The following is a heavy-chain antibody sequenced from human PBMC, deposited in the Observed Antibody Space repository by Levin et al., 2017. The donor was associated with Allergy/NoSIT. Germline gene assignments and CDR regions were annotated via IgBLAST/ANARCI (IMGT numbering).Heavy chain of an antibody. CDR1: GYTFTGYY. J-gene: IGHJ5*02. CDR3: ARGVVPAAISGPNWFDP. V-gene: IGHV1-2*02. Sequence: GESLKISCKASGYTFTGYYMHWVRQAPGQGLEWMGWINPNSGGTNYAQKFQGRVTMTRDTSISTAYMELSRLRSDDTAVYYCARGVVPAAISGPNWFDPWGQGTLVTVSS. D-gene: IGHD2-2*01. CDR2: INPNSGGT.